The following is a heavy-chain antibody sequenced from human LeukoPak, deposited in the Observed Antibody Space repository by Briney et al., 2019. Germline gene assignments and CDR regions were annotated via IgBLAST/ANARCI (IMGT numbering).Heavy chain of an antibody. J-gene: IGHJ4*02. V-gene: IGHV3-7*01. Sequence: GGSLRLSCTASGFTFSSYCMSWVRQAPGKGLEWVANIKKDGSEKYYVDSVKGRFTISRDNAKTSLYLQMNSLRAEDTAMYYCARIGYTSSSIDYWGQGTLVTVSS. CDR3: ARIGYTSSSIDY. CDR1: GFTFSSYC. D-gene: IGHD6-6*01. CDR2: IKKDGSEK.